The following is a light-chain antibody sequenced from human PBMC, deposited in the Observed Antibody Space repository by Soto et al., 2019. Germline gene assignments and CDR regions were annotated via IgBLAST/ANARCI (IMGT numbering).Light chain of an antibody. CDR1: SSNIGNNY. Sequence: QSALTQPPSVSAAPGQKVTISCSGSSSNIGNNYVSWYQQLPGTAPKLLIYENNKRPSGIPDRFSGSKSGTSATLGITGLQTGDEADYYCGTWDSSLSVHGYVFGTGTKLTVL. J-gene: IGLJ1*01. V-gene: IGLV1-51*02. CDR3: GTWDSSLSVHGYV. CDR2: ENN.